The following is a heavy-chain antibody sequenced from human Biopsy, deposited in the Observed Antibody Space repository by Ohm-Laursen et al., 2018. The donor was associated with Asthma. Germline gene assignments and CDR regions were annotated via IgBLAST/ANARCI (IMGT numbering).Heavy chain of an antibody. J-gene: IGHJ4*02. CDR1: GYSLTDLS. D-gene: IGHD4-17*01. V-gene: IGHV1-24*01. CDR2: HDHEEGGT. CDR3: ASDFPKDYVRYNFQF. Sequence: ASVKVSCKISGYSLTDLSTHWVRQAPGQGLEWMGGHDHEEGGTVNARRFQGRVTMTEDTSTDTAYMELSSPSSDDTAVYYCASDFPKDYVRYNFQFWGQGTLVTVSS.